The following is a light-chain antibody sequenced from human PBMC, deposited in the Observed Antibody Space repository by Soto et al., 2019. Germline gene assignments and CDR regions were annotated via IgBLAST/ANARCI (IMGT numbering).Light chain of an antibody. V-gene: IGLV1-40*01. CDR1: SSSIGAGYD. Sequence: QPVLTQPPSVSGAPGERVTISCTGRSSSIGAGYDVHWYQHLPGTAPKLLIYDETKRPSGVPDRFSGSKSGSSASLAITGLQVEDEADYYCQSYDSRLGGVVFGGGTKLTVL. CDR3: QSYDSRLGGVV. J-gene: IGLJ2*01. CDR2: DET.